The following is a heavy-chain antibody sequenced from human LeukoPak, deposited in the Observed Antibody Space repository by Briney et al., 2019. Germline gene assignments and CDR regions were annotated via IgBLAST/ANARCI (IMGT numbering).Heavy chain of an antibody. CDR2: ISGSGGST. J-gene: IGHJ4*02. CDR1: GFTFSSYA. V-gene: IGHV3-23*01. Sequence: GGSLRLSCAASGFTFSSYAMSWVRQAPGKGLEWVSSISGSGGSTYSPDSVKGRFTISRDNAKNTLYLQMNSLRAEDTAVYSCARRSTSGRYFDYWGQGNLVIVSS. D-gene: IGHD3-10*01. CDR3: ARRSTSGRYFDY.